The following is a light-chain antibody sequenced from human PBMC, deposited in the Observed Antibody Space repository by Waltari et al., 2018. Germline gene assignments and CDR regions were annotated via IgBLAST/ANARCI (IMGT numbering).Light chain of an antibody. V-gene: IGKV3-20*01. CDR3: QHYVRLPAT. CDR1: QSVGRT. CDR2: GAS. J-gene: IGKJ1*01. Sequence: EIVLTQSPGTLSLSPGERATLSCRASQSVGRTLAWYQQKPGQAPRLLMYGASSRATGTPDRFSGSGSGTDFSRTISRLEPEDFAVYYCQHYVRLPATFGQGTKVEIK.